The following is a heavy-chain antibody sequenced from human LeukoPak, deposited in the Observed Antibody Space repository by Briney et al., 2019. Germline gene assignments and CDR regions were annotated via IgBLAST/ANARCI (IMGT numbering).Heavy chain of an antibody. CDR2: IYYSGST. CDR1: GGSTSSYY. Sequence: SETPSLPCTVSGGSTSSYYWCWIRHQPREGVWWSGYIYYSGSTNYNPCLTRRVTISVDTYKNQFSLKLSSVTAGDTAVYYCARGRLVSGWFDPWGEGTLVTVS. D-gene: IGHD2-8*02. CDR3: ARGRLVSGWFDP. V-gene: IGHV4-59*01. J-gene: IGHJ5*02.